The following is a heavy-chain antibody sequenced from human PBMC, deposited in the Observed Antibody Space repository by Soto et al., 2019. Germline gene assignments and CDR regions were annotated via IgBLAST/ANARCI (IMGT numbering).Heavy chain of an antibody. CDR1: GGSISSYY. Sequence: PSETLSLTCTVSGGSISSYYWSWIRQPPGKGLEWIGYIYYSGSTNYNPSIKSRVTISVDTSKNQFSLKLSSVTAADTAVYYCASSTDYEDAIDTWGQGLMVTV. D-gene: IGHD4-17*01. J-gene: IGHJ3*02. CDR3: ASSTDYEDAIDT. CDR2: IYYSGST. V-gene: IGHV4-59*01.